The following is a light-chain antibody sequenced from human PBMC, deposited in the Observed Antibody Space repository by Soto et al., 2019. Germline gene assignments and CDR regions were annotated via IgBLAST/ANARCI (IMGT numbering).Light chain of an antibody. Sequence: EIVFTQSPGPLSLSPGDRAPLSCRASQSVSNNYLAWYQQKPGQAPRLLIYGASNRATGIPGRFSGSGSGTDFPLTISRLEPEDFAVYYCQQYSSSGTFGQGTKVDIK. CDR1: QSVSNNY. CDR2: GAS. V-gene: IGKV3-20*01. J-gene: IGKJ1*01. CDR3: QQYSSSGT.